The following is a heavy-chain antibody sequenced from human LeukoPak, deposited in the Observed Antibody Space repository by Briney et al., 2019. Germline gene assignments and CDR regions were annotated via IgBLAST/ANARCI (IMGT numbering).Heavy chain of an antibody. J-gene: IGHJ4*02. CDR1: GYTLTELS. Sequence: GASVKVSCKVSGYTLTELSMHWVRQAPGKGLEWMGGFDPEDGETIYAQKFQGRVTMTRDTSTSTVYMELSSLRSEDTAVYYCARGSGFVDYWGQGTLVTVSS. D-gene: IGHD6-25*01. CDR3: ARGSGFVDY. CDR2: FDPEDGET. V-gene: IGHV1-24*01.